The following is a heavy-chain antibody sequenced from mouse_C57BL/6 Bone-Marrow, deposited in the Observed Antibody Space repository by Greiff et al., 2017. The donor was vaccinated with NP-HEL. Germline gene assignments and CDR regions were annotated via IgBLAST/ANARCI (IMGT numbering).Heavy chain of an antibody. Sequence: QVQLQQPGAELVKPGASVTLSCTASGYTFTNYWMHWVQQRPGQGLEWIGMIHPNSGSTYYNEKFKSKATLPVDKSSSTAYMQLSSLTSEDSAVYYWARRRRRWFAYWGQGTLVTVSA. CDR1: GYTFTNYW. D-gene: IGHD2-12*01. J-gene: IGHJ3*01. CDR2: IHPNSGST. V-gene: IGHV1-64*01. CDR3: ARRRRRWFAY.